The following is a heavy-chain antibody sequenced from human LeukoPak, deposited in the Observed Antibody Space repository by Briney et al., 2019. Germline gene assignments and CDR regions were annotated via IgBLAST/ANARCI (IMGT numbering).Heavy chain of an antibody. Sequence: PSETLSLTCDVSGGPFRAFYWSWIRQPPGKGLEWIGEVNHSGGTNYSPSLKSRVTISLDTSKNQFSLKVNSVTAADTAVYYCATRKIRGTIGHYYSGMDVWGQGTRSPSP. CDR2: VNHSGGT. J-gene: IGHJ6*02. D-gene: IGHD1-14*01. V-gene: IGHV4-34*01. CDR1: GGPFRAFY. CDR3: ATRKIRGTIGHYYSGMDV.